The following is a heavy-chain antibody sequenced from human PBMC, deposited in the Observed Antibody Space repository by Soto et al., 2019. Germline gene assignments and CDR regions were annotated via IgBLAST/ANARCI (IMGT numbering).Heavy chain of an antibody. Sequence: KTSETLSLTCSVNGDSINSGTVYWSWIRQSPGKGLEYIGYITYSGRTFYNPSLKSRVTMSVDATKNQFSLEVRSVTAADTTVYYYSRAASPDFDLLSAFDPWGKGTLVTVSS. J-gene: IGHJ5*02. CDR2: ITYSGRT. CDR1: GDSINSGTVY. CDR3: SRAASPDFDLLSAFDP. V-gene: IGHV4-31*03. D-gene: IGHD3-9*01.